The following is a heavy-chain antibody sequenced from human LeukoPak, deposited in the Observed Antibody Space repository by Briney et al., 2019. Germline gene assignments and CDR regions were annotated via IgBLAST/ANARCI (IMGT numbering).Heavy chain of an antibody. CDR1: GFTFDDYG. V-gene: IGHV3-20*04. CDR3: ARVMISGYYSGIDY. D-gene: IGHD3-22*01. J-gene: IGHJ4*02. CDR2: INWNGGST. Sequence: GGSLRLSCAASGFTFDDYGMSWVRQAPGKGLEWVSGINWNGGSTGYADSVKGRFTISRDNAKNSLYLQMNSLRAEDTALYYCARVMISGYYSGIDYWGKGTLVTVSS.